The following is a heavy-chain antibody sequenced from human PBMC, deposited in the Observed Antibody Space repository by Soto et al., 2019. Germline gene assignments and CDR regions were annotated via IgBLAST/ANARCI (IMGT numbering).Heavy chain of an antibody. V-gene: IGHV3-23*01. Sequence: EVQLLDSGGGLVQPGGSLRLSCAASGFTFSNYVMNWVRQAPGKGLDWVSAISASGGSTYYADSVKGRCTISRDNSKNTLYMQMSSLRAEYTAVYYCAKGSFGSVYDLDYWCQGALVTFSS. CDR2: ISASGGST. J-gene: IGHJ4*02. CDR3: AKGSFGSVYDLDY. D-gene: IGHD1-26*01. CDR1: GFTFSNYV.